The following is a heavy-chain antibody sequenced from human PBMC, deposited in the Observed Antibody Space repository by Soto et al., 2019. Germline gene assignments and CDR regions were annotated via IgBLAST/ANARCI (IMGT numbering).Heavy chain of an antibody. CDR3: AKTGYFDWIDGMDV. D-gene: IGHD3-9*01. V-gene: IGHV3-23*01. Sequence: ELQLLESGGGLVQPGGSLRLSCAASGFIFSSYAMSWVRQAPGKGLEWVSGISGSGGSTYYADSVKGRFTISRDNSKNTLYLQMNSLRAEDTAVYYCAKTGYFDWIDGMDVWGQGTTVTVSS. J-gene: IGHJ6*02. CDR2: ISGSGGST. CDR1: GFIFSSYA.